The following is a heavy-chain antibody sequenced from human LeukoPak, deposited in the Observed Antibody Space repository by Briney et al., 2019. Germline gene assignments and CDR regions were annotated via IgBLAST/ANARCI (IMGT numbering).Heavy chain of an antibody. V-gene: IGHV4-34*01. CDR3: ARSSGTGTFSY. J-gene: IGHJ4*02. CDR2: INRSGST. CDR1: GGSFSGYY. Sequence: SETLSLTCAVYGGSFSGYYWSWIRQPPGKGLEWIGEINRSGSTNYNPSLKSRVTISVDTSKSQFSLKMSSVTAADTAVYYCARSSGTGTFSYWGQGTLVTVSS. D-gene: IGHD6-25*01.